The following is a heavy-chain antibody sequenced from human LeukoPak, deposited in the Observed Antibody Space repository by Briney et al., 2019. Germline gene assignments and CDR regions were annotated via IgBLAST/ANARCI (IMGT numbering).Heavy chain of an antibody. CDR1: GYTFTSYG. CDR3: ARDLISGHYYDSSGYYDY. CDR2: ISAYNGNT. D-gene: IGHD3-22*01. J-gene: IGHJ4*02. V-gene: IGHV1-18*01. Sequence: ASVKVSCKASGYTFTSYGISWVRQAPGLGLEWMGWISAYNGNTNYAQKLQGRVTMTTDTSTSTAYMELRSLRSDDTAVYYCARDLISGHYYDSSGYYDYWGQGTLVTVSS.